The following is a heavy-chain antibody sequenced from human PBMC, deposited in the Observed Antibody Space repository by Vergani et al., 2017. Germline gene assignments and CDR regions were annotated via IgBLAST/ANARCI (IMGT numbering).Heavy chain of an antibody. CDR1: GYTFTSYY. CDR2: INPSGGST. V-gene: IGHV1-46*03. Sequence: QVQLVQSGAEVKKPGASVKVSCKASGYTFTSYYMHWVRQAPRQGLEWMGIINPSGGSTSYAQKFQSRVTMTRDTSTSTVYMELSSLRSEDTAVYYCARSASYGSGSYYISWFDPWGQGTLVTVSS. D-gene: IGHD3-10*01. CDR3: ARSASYGSGSYYISWFDP. J-gene: IGHJ5*02.